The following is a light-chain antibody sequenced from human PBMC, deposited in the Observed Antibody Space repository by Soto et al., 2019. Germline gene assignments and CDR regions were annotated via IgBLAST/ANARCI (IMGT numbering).Light chain of an antibody. CDR1: QSLNNN. CDR3: QQYSAWPLT. V-gene: IGKV3-15*01. Sequence: EIVMTQSPATLSVSPGERATLSCRASQSLNNNLAWYQQKPGQGPRLLIYFASTRATGIPARFSGSGSGTDFSLTISSLQSEDSAVYYCQQYSAWPLTFGGGTKVETK. CDR2: FAS. J-gene: IGKJ4*01.